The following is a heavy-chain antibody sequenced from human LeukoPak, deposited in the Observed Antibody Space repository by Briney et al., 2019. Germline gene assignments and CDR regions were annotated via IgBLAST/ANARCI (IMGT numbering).Heavy chain of an antibody. CDR1: GGSVNTFY. CDR3: AGSRDFVYMSTDY. Sequence: PSDTLSLTCTVSGGSVNTFYWSWIRQTPGMGLEWIGYIYTVGSTNYNPSLKSRVTISMDTSKNQFSLKLKSVSAADTAMYYCAGSRDFVYMSTDYWGQGTLVTVSS. CDR2: IYTVGST. D-gene: IGHD5/OR15-5a*01. V-gene: IGHV4-4*09. J-gene: IGHJ4*02.